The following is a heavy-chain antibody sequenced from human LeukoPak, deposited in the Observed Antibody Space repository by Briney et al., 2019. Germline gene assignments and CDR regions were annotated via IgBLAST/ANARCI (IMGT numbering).Heavy chain of an antibody. CDR1: GGSISSSSYY. V-gene: IGHV4-39*07. CDR3: ARVYDILEGFDY. J-gene: IGHJ4*02. CDR2: IYYSGST. Sequence: SETLSLTCTVSGGSISSSSYYWGWIRQPPGKGLEWIGSIYYSGSTYYNPSLKSRVTISVDTSKNQFSLKLSSVTAADTAVYYCARVYDILEGFDYWGQGTLVTVSS. D-gene: IGHD3-9*01.